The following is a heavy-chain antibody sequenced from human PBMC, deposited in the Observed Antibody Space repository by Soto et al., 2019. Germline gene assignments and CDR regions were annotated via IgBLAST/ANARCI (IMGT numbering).Heavy chain of an antibody. Sequence: QLQLQESGPGLVKPSETLSLTCTVSGGSVSSDSYSWGWIRQSPGKGLEWIATIYSSENTYYNPSLRSRVTISVDTSKNEFSLRLSSMTAADTAVYYCARLNGYCISTNCHGYYGMDVWGQGTTVTVSS. CDR3: ARLNGYCISTNCHGYYGMDV. D-gene: IGHD2-2*03. CDR1: GGSVSSDSYS. J-gene: IGHJ6*02. V-gene: IGHV4-39*01. CDR2: IYSSENT.